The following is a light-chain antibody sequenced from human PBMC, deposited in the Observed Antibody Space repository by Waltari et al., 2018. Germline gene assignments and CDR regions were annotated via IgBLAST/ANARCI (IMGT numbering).Light chain of an antibody. CDR1: QSLVSSDGNTY. CDR3: MQGTHWPWT. Sequence: PSPLSLPFPLFPPSSLSFLSSQSLVSSDGNTYFNWFQQRPGQSPRRLFYKVSNRDSGVPDRFSGSGSGTDFTLRISRVEAEDGGVYYCMQGTHWPWTFGQGTKVEIK. V-gene: IGKV2-30*01. J-gene: IGKJ1*01. CDR2: KVS.